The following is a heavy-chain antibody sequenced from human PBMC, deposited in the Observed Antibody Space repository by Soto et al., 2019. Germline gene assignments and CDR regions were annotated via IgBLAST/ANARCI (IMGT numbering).Heavy chain of an antibody. CDR3: ARGRYGDY. D-gene: IGHD1-1*01. CDR2: ISAHNGNT. J-gene: IGHJ4*02. Sequence: QVHLVQSGAEVKKPGASVKVSCKGSGYAFTSYGITWVRQAPGQGLEWMAWISAHNGNTNYAQKLQGRVTVTRDTSTSTADMELRSWRSDDTDVYYCARGRYGDYGGQGALVTVSS. CDR1: GYAFTSYG. V-gene: IGHV1-18*01.